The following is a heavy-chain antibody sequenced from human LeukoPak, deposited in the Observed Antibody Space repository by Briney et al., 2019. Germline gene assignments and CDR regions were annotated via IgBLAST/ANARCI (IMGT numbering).Heavy chain of an antibody. CDR1: GFTFSNYW. CDR2: IKQDGSEK. CDR3: ARDHVGGKYYYMDV. D-gene: IGHD3-16*01. V-gene: IGHV3-7*01. J-gene: IGHJ6*03. Sequence: PGGSLRLSCVASGFTFSNYWLTWVRQAPGKGLECVANIKQDGSEKSYVDSVKGRFTISRDNAKNSVYLQMNSLRVEDTAVYYRARDHVGGKYYYMDVWGKGTTVTVSS.